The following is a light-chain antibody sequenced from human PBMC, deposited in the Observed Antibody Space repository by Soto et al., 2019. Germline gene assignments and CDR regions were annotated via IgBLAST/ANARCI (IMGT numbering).Light chain of an antibody. Sequence: DIVLTQSPGTLSLSPGERVTLSCWASPNIRSNLACYQQKRGQAPRLLIYGASARATGIPARFSGSGSGTEFTLTISSLQSEDFALYYCQQYNNWPPGLTFGAGTKVDIK. V-gene: IGKV3-15*01. CDR3: QQYNNWPPGLT. CDR1: PNIRSN. J-gene: IGKJ4*01. CDR2: GAS.